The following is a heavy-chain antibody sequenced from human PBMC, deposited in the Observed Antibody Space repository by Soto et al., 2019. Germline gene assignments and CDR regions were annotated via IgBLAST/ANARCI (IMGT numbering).Heavy chain of an antibody. CDR3: ARGSSSYYDYGMDV. V-gene: IGHV4-30-2*01. D-gene: IGHD6-6*01. Sequence: PSETLSLTCAVSGDSISRGGYSWTWIRQPPGKALEWIGNIYDSGSTSYNPSLKSRVTISVDTSKNQFSLRLTPVTAADTAVYFCARGSSSYYDYGMDVWGQGTTVTVSS. J-gene: IGHJ6*02. CDR2: IYDSGST. CDR1: GDSISRGGYS.